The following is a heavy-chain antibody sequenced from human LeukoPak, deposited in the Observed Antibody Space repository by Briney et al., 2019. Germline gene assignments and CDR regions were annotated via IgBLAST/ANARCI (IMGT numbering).Heavy chain of an antibody. D-gene: IGHD5-24*01. CDR1: GGSFSGYY. V-gene: IGHV4-34*01. CDR2: INHSGST. J-gene: IGHJ4*02. CDR3: ARERRNRWLQSTGVPDY. Sequence: SETLSLTCAVYGGSFSGYYWSWIRQPPGNGLEWIGEINHSGSTNYNPSLKSRVTISVDTSKNQFSLKLSSVTAADTAVYYCARERRNRWLQSTGVPDYWGQGTLVTVSS.